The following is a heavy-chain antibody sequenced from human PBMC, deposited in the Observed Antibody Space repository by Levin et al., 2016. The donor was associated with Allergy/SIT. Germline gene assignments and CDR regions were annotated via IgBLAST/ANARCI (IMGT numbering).Heavy chain of an antibody. CDR1: GFTFSSYS. J-gene: IGHJ4*02. D-gene: IGHD1-26*01. V-gene: IGHV3-21*01. CDR3: ASLSLQASGASGGDYFDY. Sequence: GESLKISCAASGFTFSSYSMNWVRQAPGKGLEWVSSISSSSSYIYYADSVKGRFTISRDNAKNSLYLQMNSLRAEDTAVYYCASLSLQASGASGGDYFDYWGQGTLVTVSS. CDR2: ISSSSSYI.